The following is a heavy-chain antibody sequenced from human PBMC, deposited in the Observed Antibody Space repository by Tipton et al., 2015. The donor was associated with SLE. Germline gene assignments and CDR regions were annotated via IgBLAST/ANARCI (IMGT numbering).Heavy chain of an antibody. D-gene: IGHD4/OR15-4a*01. CDR3: ARQSVHGASYFDYMDV. CDR1: GFYVSDGFY. V-gene: IGHV4-38-2*01. J-gene: IGHJ6*03. Sequence: LRLSCAVSGFYVSDGFYWGWIRQPPGKGLVWIASIYHSGLTYSNPSLKSRIAFSVDTSNNQFSLRLSSETAADTAVYYCARQSVHGASYFDYMDVWGKRTTVTVSS. CDR2: IYHSGLT.